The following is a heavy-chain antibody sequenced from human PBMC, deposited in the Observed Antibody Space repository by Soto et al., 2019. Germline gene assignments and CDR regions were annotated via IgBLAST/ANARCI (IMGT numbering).Heavy chain of an antibody. V-gene: IGHV1-8*01. Sequence: ASVKVSCKASGYTFTNYDINWVRQATGQGLEWMGWMSPSNGNTGYAQKFQGRVTMTRDTSISTAYMELNSLTSADTAVYYCARFVRHQLPTIDYWGQGALVTVSS. CDR3: ARFVRHQLPTIDY. CDR2: MSPSNGNT. CDR1: GYTFTNYD. D-gene: IGHD1-26*01. J-gene: IGHJ4*02.